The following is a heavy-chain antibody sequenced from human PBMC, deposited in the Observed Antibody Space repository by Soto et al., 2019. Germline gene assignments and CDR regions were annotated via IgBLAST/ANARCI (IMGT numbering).Heavy chain of an antibody. D-gene: IGHD2-2*01. CDR2: IWYDGSNK. J-gene: IGHJ6*02. Sequence: GGSLRLSCAASGFTFSSYGMHWVRQAPGKGLEWVAVIWYDGSNKYYADSVKGRFTISRDNSKNTLYLQMNSLRAEDTAVYYCARDHVVVPELYYYYYYGMDVWGQGTTVTVSS. CDR3: ARDHVVVPELYYYYYYGMDV. V-gene: IGHV3-33*01. CDR1: GFTFSSYG.